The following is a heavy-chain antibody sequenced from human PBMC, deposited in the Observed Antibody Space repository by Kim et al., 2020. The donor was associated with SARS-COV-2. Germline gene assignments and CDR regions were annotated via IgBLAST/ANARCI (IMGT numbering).Heavy chain of an antibody. V-gene: IGHV1-2*05. CDR3: AREPLGYAMSGGDYGMDV. J-gene: IGHJ6*02. CDR1: GYTFTGYY. CDR2: INPNSGGT. Sequence: ASVKVSCKASGYTFTGYYMHWVRQAPGQGLDWMGRINPNSGGTNYAQKFQGRVTMTRDTSISTAYMELSRLRSDDTVVYYCAREPLGYAMSGGDYGMDVWGQGTTVSVSS. D-gene: IGHD2-8*01.